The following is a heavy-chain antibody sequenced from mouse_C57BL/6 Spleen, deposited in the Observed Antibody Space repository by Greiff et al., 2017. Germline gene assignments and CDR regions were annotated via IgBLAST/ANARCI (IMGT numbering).Heavy chain of an antibody. D-gene: IGHD1-1*01. CDR3: ARVAEYYGKDFDY. J-gene: IGHJ2*01. CDR1: GYTFTSYW. Sequence: QVQLQQPGAELMKPGASVKLSCKASGYTFTSYWMHWVKQRPGRGLEWIGRIGPNSGGTKYNEKFKSKATLTVDKPSSTAYMQLSSLTSEDSAVYYCARVAEYYGKDFDYWGQGTTLTVSS. CDR2: IGPNSGGT. V-gene: IGHV1-72*01.